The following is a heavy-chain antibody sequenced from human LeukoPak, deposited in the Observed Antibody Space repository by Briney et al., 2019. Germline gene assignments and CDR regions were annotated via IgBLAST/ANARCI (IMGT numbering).Heavy chain of an antibody. J-gene: IGHJ3*02. CDR3: ARQGAGGRAFDI. Sequence: SETLSLTCTVSGGSISSSSDYWGWIRQPPGKGLEWSGSNYYSGSTYYNPSLKSRVTISVDTSKNQFSLRLTSVTAADTAVYYCARQGAGGRAFDIWGQGTMVTVSS. D-gene: IGHD1-26*01. CDR1: GGSISSSSDY. CDR2: NYYSGST. V-gene: IGHV4-39*01.